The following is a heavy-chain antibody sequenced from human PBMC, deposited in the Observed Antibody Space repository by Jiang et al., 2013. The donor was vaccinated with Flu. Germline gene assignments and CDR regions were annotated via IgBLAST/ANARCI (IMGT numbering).Heavy chain of an antibody. CDR1: GYTFTGYY. V-gene: IGHV1-2*02. D-gene: IGHD1-26*01. Sequence: SGAEVKKPGASVKVSCKASGYTFTGYYMHWVRQAPGQGLEWMGWINPNSGGTNYAQKFQGRVTMTRDTSISTAYMELSRLRSDDTAVYYCAREIVGATAGFDYWGQGTLVTVSS. CDR2: INPNSGGT. J-gene: IGHJ4*02. CDR3: AREIVGATAGFDY.